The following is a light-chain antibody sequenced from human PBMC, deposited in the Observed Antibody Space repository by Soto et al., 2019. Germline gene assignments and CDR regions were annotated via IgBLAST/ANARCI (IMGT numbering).Light chain of an antibody. Sequence: ETVLTQSPATLSLSPGERATLSCRASHNVGNSLAWYQQKPGQAPRLLIYDASSRVTGIPARFSGSGSGTDFTLTSSSLEPEDFAVYSCYQRSSWPPTFGPGTKVDIK. CDR2: DAS. CDR1: HNVGNS. J-gene: IGKJ3*01. CDR3: YQRSSWPPT. V-gene: IGKV3-11*01.